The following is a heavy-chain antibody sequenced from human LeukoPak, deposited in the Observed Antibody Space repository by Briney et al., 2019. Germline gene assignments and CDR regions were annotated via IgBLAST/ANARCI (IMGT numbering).Heavy chain of an antibody. CDR3: ARLVADLSYYYYYMDV. D-gene: IGHD2-8*02. CDR1: GYTFTSYG. V-gene: IGHV1-18*01. J-gene: IGHJ6*03. CDR2: ISAYNGNT. Sequence: ASVKVSCKDSGYTFTSYGISWVRQAPGQGLEWMGWISAYNGNTNYAQKLQGRVTMTTDTSTSTAYMELRSLRSDDTAVYYCARLVADLSYYYYYMDVWGKGTTVTVSS.